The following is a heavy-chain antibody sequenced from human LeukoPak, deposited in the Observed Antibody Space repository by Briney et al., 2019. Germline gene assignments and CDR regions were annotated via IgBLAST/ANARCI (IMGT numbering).Heavy chain of an antibody. Sequence: GGSLRLSCAASGFTFSGYWVDWVRQAPGKGLEWVANIKQDESKKNYLESVKGRFTISRDNAKNSLYLQMNNLRAEDTAVYYCARNRGNQQFDYWGQGTLVTVSS. J-gene: IGHJ4*02. D-gene: IGHD1-14*01. V-gene: IGHV3-7*01. CDR1: GFTFSGYW. CDR2: IKQDESKK. CDR3: ARNRGNQQFDY.